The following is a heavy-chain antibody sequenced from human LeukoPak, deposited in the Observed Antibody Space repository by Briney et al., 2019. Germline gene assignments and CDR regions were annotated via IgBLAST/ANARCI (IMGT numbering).Heavy chain of an antibody. J-gene: IGHJ4*02. Sequence: SETLSLTCAVYGGSFSGYYWSWIRQPPGKGLEWIGEINHSGSTNYNPSLKSRVTISVDTSKNQFSLKLSSVTAADTAVYYCARDDGYHWGQGTLVTVSS. CDR2: INHSGST. CDR1: GGSFSGYY. D-gene: IGHD6-13*01. V-gene: IGHV4-34*01. CDR3: ARDDGYH.